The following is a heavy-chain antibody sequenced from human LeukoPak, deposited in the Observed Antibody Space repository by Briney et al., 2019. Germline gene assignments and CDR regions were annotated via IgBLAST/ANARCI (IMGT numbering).Heavy chain of an antibody. CDR2: IYHSGST. D-gene: IGHD5-18*01. V-gene: IGHV4-4*02. CDR1: GGPISSTNW. CDR3: ARYSYGGYHFDY. Sequence: SETLSLTCAVSGGPISSTNWWSWVRQPPGKGLEWIGEIYHSGSTNYNPSLKSRVTISVDTSKNQFSLKLSSVTAADTAVYYCARYSYGGYHFDYWGQGTLVTVSS. J-gene: IGHJ4*02.